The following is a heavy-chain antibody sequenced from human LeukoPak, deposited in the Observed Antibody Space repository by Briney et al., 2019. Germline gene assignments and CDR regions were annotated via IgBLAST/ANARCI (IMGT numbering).Heavy chain of an antibody. CDR3: ARDYYDILTGYSYFDY. CDR2: INPNSGST. V-gene: IGHV1-2*02. CDR1: GYTFTGCY. Sequence: ASVKVSCKSSGYTFTGCYMRWVRQAPGQGLEWMGWINPNSGSTNYAQKFQGRVTMTRDTSISTAYMELSRLRSDDTAVYYCARDYYDILTGYSYFDYWGQGTLVTVSS. J-gene: IGHJ4*02. D-gene: IGHD3-9*01.